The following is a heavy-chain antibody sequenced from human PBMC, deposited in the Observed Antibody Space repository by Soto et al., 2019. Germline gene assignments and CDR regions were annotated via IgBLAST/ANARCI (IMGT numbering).Heavy chain of an antibody. J-gene: IGHJ4*02. CDR2: IYSGGST. Sequence: EVQLVESGGGLVQPGGSLRLSCAASGVTVSSNYMSWVRQAPGKGLEWVSVIYSGGSTYYADSVKGRFTISRDNSKNTLYLQMNSLRGEDTAVYYRARHGYNYGGGYFDYWGQGTLVTVSS. CDR3: ARHGYNYGGGYFDY. D-gene: IGHD5-18*01. V-gene: IGHV3-66*04. CDR1: GVTVSSNY.